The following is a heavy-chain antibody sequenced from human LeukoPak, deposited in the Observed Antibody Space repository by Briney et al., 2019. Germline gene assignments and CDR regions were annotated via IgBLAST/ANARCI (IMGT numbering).Heavy chain of an antibody. CDR2: FGSTGGRT. D-gene: IGHD2-2*01. V-gene: IGHV3-23*01. CDR3: ARDEGHTVTNEYFQH. CDR1: GFTFSTYA. Sequence: PGGSLRLSCAASGFTFSTYAMTWVRQAPGKGLEWISTFGSTGGRTFYADSVKGRFTISRDNSKNTLYLQMNSLRVEDTAVYYCARDEGHTVTNEYFQHWGQGTLVTVSS. J-gene: IGHJ1*01.